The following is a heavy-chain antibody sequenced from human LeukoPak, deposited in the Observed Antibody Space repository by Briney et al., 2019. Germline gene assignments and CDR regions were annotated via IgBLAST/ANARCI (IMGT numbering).Heavy chain of an antibody. Sequence: SVKVSCKASGGTFSSYAISWERQAPGQGLEWMGRIIPIFCTANYAQKFQGRVTITTDESTSTAYMELSSLRSEDTAVYYCARDPLRGSYYYDSSGYLSYQHWGQGTLVTVSS. CDR1: GGTFSSYA. CDR2: IIPIFCTA. J-gene: IGHJ1*01. V-gene: IGHV1-69*05. CDR3: ARDPLRGSYYYDSSGYLSYQH. D-gene: IGHD3-22*01.